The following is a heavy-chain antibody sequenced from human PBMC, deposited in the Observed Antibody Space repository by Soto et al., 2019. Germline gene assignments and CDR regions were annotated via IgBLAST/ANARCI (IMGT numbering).Heavy chain of an antibody. Sequence: QVHLLLQSGAEVKKPGSSVKVACKASGGNPSNSAISWVRQAPGQGLEWMGGIIPVFGIIRHAQNIQGRVTITADESTGTAYMELSSLRSEDTAVYFCAGGRIVVAGSSAYYSMDVWGPGTTCTVSS. J-gene: IGHJ6*02. CDR2: IIPVFGII. V-gene: IGHV1-69*01. CDR3: AGGRIVVAGSSAYYSMDV. CDR1: GGNPSNSA. D-gene: IGHD6-19*01.